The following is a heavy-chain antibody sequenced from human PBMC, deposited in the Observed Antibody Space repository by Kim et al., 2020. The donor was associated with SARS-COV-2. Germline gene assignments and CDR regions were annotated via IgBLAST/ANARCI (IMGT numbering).Heavy chain of an antibody. CDR3: AKDLEVRYFDWLLDAFDI. V-gene: IGHV3-23*01. CDR1: GFTFSSYA. D-gene: IGHD3-9*01. CDR2: ISGSGGST. J-gene: IGHJ3*02. Sequence: GGSLRLSCAASGFTFSSYAMSWVRQAPGKGLEWVSAISGSGGSTYYADSVKGRFTISRDNSKNTLYPQMNSLRAEDTAVYYCAKDLEVRYFDWLLDAFDIWGQGTMVTVSS.